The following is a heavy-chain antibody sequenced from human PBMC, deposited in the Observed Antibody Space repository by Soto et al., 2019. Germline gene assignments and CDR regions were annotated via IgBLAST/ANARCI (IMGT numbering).Heavy chain of an antibody. Sequence: PXESLRLSCAASGFTFSNYWMSWVRQAPGKGLEWVANIKEDGSERNYVDSVKGRFTISRDNAENSLYLQMNSLRAEDTAVYYCASARHIGPWGQGTLVTVSS. CDR1: GFTFSNYW. D-gene: IGHD2-21*01. CDR3: ASARHIGP. V-gene: IGHV3-7*01. J-gene: IGHJ5*02. CDR2: IKEDGSER.